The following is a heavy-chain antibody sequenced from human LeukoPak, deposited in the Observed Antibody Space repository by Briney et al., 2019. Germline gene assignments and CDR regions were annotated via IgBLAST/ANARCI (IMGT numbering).Heavy chain of an antibody. D-gene: IGHD1-26*01. J-gene: IGHJ4*02. CDR3: AKGEWELLTYFDY. V-gene: IGHV3-23*01. CDR2: ISGSGGNT. Sequence: GGSLRLSCAASGFTFSSYAMSWVRQAPGKGLEWVSVISGSGGNTYYADSVKGRFTISRDNSKNTLYLKMNSLRAEDTAVYYCAKGEWELLTYFDYWGQGTLVTVSS. CDR1: GFTFSSYA.